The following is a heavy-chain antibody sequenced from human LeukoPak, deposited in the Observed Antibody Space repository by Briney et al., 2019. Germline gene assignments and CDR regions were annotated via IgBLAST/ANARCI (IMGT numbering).Heavy chain of an antibody. D-gene: IGHD3-10*01. Sequence: PGGSLRLSCAASGFTFSSYAMHWVRQAPGKGLGWVAVISYDGSNKYYADSVKGRFTISRDNSKNTLYLQMNSLRAEDTAVYYCARDGTHYYGSGSYYPPLDYWGQGTLVTVSS. CDR1: GFTFSSYA. CDR2: ISYDGSNK. CDR3: ARDGTHYYGSGSYYPPLDY. V-gene: IGHV3-30*04. J-gene: IGHJ4*02.